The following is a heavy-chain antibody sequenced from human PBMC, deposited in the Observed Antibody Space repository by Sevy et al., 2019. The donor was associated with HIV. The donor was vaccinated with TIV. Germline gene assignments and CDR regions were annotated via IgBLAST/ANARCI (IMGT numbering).Heavy chain of an antibody. CDR1: GFIFRDYG. D-gene: IGHD1-26*01. V-gene: IGHV3-49*04. Sequence: GGSLRLSCRTSGFIFRDYGVSWVRQAPGRGLEWLGFIRNKAYNGTTDYAASVKGRFTISRDDSKSVAFLHMASLRTEDTGIYFCTRCTTTIYWGRGTLVTVSS. J-gene: IGHJ4*02. CDR3: TRCTTTIY. CDR2: IRNKAYNGTT.